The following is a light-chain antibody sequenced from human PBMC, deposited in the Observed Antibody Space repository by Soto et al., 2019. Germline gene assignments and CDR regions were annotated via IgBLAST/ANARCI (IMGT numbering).Light chain of an antibody. V-gene: IGKV3-20*01. Sequence: VLTQSPGTLSFSPGETATLTCRASPSLSHNYLAWYQQKPGRPPRILIYVAAYRASGVPDRFSGRGSGTQFTLTISCLAPEDFAVYYCPHYAQSFDFGGGTRVEI. CDR2: VAA. J-gene: IGKJ4*01. CDR3: PHYAQSFD. CDR1: PSLSHNY.